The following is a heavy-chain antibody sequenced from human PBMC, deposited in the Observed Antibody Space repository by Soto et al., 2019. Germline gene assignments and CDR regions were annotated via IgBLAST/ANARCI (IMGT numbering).Heavy chain of an antibody. CDR2: ILPIFGTA. CDR3: ARRHEYGGNSDAFDI. J-gene: IGHJ3*02. V-gene: IGHV1-69*14. CDR1: GGTFTTSS. D-gene: IGHD4-17*01. Sequence: QVQLVQSGAEVKKPGSSVKVSCKASGGTFTTSSINWVRQAPGQRPEWMGNILPIFGTADYAQKFQDRVTFTAYKSTNTAYMELRSLLSEDTAVYYCARRHEYGGNSDAFDIWGQGTVVTVSS.